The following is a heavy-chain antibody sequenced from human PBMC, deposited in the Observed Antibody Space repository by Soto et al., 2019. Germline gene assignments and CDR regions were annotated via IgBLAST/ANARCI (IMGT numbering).Heavy chain of an antibody. D-gene: IGHD3-3*01. CDR1: GFTFSSYA. Sequence: PGGSLRLSCAASGFTFSSYAMSWVRQAPGKGLEWVSAISGSGGSTYYADSVKGRFTISRDNSKNTLYLQMNSLRAEDTAVYYCAKGVVRITIFGVVIGGPRDYYYGMDVWGQGTTVTVSS. V-gene: IGHV3-23*01. CDR3: AKGVVRITIFGVVIGGPRDYYYGMDV. J-gene: IGHJ6*02. CDR2: ISGSGGST.